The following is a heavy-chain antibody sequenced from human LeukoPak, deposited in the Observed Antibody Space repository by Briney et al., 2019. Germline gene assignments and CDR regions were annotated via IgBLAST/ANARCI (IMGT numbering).Heavy chain of an antibody. CDR1: GYTFTSYG. J-gene: IGHJ5*02. V-gene: IGHV1-18*01. D-gene: IGHD2-2*02. CDR3: ARLRFGCSSTSCYTGGWFDP. Sequence: GASVKVSCKASGYTFTSYGISWVRQAPGQGLEWMGWISAYNGNTNYAQKLQGRVTMTTDTSTSTAYMELRSLRSDDTAVYYCARLRFGCSSTSCYTGGWFDPWGQGTLVTVSS. CDR2: ISAYNGNT.